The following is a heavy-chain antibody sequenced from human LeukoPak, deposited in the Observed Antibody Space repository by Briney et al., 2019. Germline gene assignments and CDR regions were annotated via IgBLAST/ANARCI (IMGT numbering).Heavy chain of an antibody. Sequence: GGSLRLSCAGSGFIFGGYTMNWVRQAPGKGLEWLSYISASGANTFYADSVKGRFSISRDNANNLVYLQIHSLRAEDTAVYYCASRRSGWPNDALDIWGQGTMVTVTS. V-gene: IGHV3-48*01. J-gene: IGHJ3*02. D-gene: IGHD6-19*01. CDR1: GFIFGGYT. CDR2: ISASGANT. CDR3: ASRRSGWPNDALDI.